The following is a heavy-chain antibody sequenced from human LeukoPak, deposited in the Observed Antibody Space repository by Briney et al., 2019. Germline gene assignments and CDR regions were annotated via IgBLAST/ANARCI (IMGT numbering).Heavy chain of an antibody. D-gene: IGHD6-6*01. J-gene: IGHJ4*02. CDR3: ARDGVYPLGDY. CDR2: SWYDGSNK. CDR1: GCTFSSYG. Sequence: GGSLRLSCAASGCTFSSYGMHWVRQAPGKGLEGVAVSWYDGSNKYYADSVKGRFTISRDNSKNTLYLQMNSLRAEDTAVYYCARDGVYPLGDYWGQGTLVTVSS. V-gene: IGHV3-33*01.